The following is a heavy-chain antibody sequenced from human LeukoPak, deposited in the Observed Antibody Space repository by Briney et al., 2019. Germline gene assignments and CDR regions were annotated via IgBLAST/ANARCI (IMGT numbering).Heavy chain of an antibody. J-gene: IGHJ4*02. CDR2: IYSGGST. CDR3: ARGPDFWSGYYYFDY. CDR1: GFTVSSNY. D-gene: IGHD3-3*01. Sequence: PGGSLRLSCAASGFTVSSNYMSWVRQAPGKGLEWVSVIYSGGSTYYADSVKGRFTISRDNSKNTLYLQMNSLRAEDTAVYYCARGPDFWSGYYYFDYWGQGTLVIVSS. V-gene: IGHV3-53*01.